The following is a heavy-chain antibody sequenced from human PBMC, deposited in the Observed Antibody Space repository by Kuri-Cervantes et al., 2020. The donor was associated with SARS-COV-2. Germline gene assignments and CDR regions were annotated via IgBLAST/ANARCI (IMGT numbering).Heavy chain of an antibody. Sequence: GESLKISCAASGFTFSSYGMHWVRQAPGKGLEWVSVIYSGGSTYYADSVKGRFTISRDNSKNTLYLHMKSLRSEDTAIYYCAKDRVGVQDFWGQGTLVTVSS. CDR1: GFTFSSYG. D-gene: IGHD2-21*01. CDR2: IYSGGST. J-gene: IGHJ4*02. V-gene: IGHV3-NL1*01. CDR3: AKDRVGVQDF.